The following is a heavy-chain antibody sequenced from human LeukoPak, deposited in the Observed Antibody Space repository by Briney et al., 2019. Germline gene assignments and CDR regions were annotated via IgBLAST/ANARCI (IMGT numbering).Heavy chain of an antibody. CDR2: INSDGSST. CDR1: GFTFSSYW. J-gene: IGHJ6*02. V-gene: IGHV3-74*01. CDR3: AKDVGMDYYYGMDA. D-gene: IGHD3-3*01. Sequence: GGSLRLSCAASGFTFSSYWMHWVRQAPGKGLVWVSRINSDGSSTSYADSVKGRFTISRDNAKNTLYLQMNSLRDEDTAVYNCAKDVGMDYYYGMDAWGQGTTVTVSS.